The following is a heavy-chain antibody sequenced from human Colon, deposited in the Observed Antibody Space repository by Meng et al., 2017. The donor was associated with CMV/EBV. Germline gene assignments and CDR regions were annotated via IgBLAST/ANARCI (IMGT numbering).Heavy chain of an antibody. CDR3: ARDYPSYFFDS. J-gene: IGHJ4*02. Sequence: CSVSGGSINSGGYYWSWIRQPPGKGLEWIGYVYFSGSTYYTPSLQSRITISVDTYKSQFSLKLNSVTTADTAVYYCARDYPSYFFDSWGQGTLVTVSS. CDR1: GGSINSGGYY. CDR2: VYFSGST. V-gene: IGHV4-30-4*01.